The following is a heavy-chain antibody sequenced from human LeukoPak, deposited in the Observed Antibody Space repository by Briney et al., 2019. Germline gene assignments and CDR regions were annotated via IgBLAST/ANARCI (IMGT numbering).Heavy chain of an antibody. J-gene: IGHJ3*02. CDR1: GYTFTSYD. CDR2: ISAYNGNT. Sequence: ASVKVSCKASGYTFTSYDINWVRQAPGQGLEWMGWISAYNGNTNYAQKLQGRVTMTTDTSTSTAYMELRSLRSDDTAVYYCARGTRTMIVVYHGAFDIWGQGTMVTVSS. D-gene: IGHD3-22*01. CDR3: ARGTRTMIVVYHGAFDI. V-gene: IGHV1-18*01.